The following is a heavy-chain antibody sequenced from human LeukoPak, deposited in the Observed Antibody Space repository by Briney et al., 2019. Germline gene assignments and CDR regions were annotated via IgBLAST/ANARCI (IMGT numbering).Heavy chain of an antibody. CDR1: GGSISSSSCY. J-gene: IGHJ5*02. Sequence: SETLSLTCSVSGGSISSSSCYWGWIRQPPGKGLEWMGSMYYSGNTYYNPSLKSRVTISVDTSKNQFSLKLSSLTAADTAVYYCARHSAYRSHWFDPWGQGTLVTVSS. V-gene: IGHV4-39*01. CDR3: ARHSAYRSHWFDP. CDR2: MYYSGNT. D-gene: IGHD6-13*01.